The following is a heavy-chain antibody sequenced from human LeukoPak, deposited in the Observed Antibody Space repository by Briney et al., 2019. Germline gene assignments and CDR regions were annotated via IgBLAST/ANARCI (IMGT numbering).Heavy chain of an antibody. V-gene: IGHV1-18*01. CDR3: ARGNDYYYYYGMDV. CDR2: ISAYNGNT. J-gene: IGHJ6*02. Sequence: ASVKVSCKASGGTFSSYAISWVRQAPGQGLEWMGWISAYNGNTNYAQKLQGRVTMTTDTSTSTAYMELRSLRSDDTAVYYCARGNDYYYYYGMDVWGQGTTVTVSS. D-gene: IGHD4-11*01. CDR1: GGTFSSYA.